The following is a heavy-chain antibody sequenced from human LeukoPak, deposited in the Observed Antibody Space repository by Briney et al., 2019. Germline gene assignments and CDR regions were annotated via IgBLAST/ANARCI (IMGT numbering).Heavy chain of an antibody. Sequence: GGSLRLSCAASGFIFGDYAMSWVRQAPGRGLEWVGFIRSKPYAGATESAASVKGRFTISRDDSHTIAYLQMNSLKTEDTAMYYCIRLCGEYFSGTDCYVRYFDYWGQGTLVTVSS. J-gene: IGHJ4*02. CDR3: IRLCGEYFSGTDCYVRYFDY. CDR2: IRSKPYAGAT. CDR1: GFIFGDYA. V-gene: IGHV3-49*04. D-gene: IGHD2-2*01.